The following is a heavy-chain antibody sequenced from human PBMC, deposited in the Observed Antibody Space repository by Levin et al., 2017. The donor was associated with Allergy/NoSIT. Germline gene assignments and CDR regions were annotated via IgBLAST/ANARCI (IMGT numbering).Heavy chain of an antibody. D-gene: IGHD3-22*01. V-gene: IGHV3-30-3*01. CDR2: ISYDGSNK. CDR1: GFTFSSYA. Sequence: AGGSLRLSCAASGFTFSSYAMHWVRQAPGKGLEWVAVISYDGSNKYYADSVKGRFTISRDNSKNTLYLQMNSLRAEDTAVYYCARDPLNYYDSSLLTGGAFDIWGQGTMVTVSS. J-gene: IGHJ3*02. CDR3: ARDPLNYYDSSLLTGGAFDI.